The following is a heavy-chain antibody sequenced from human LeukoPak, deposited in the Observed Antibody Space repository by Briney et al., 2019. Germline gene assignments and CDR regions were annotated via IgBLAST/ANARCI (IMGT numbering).Heavy chain of an antibody. J-gene: IGHJ4*02. CDR1: GFTFSDYW. CDR3: ARRYFDS. V-gene: IGHV3-7*03. Sequence: GGSLRLSCAASGFTFSDYWMHWVRQAPGKGLEWVANIKQDGSAKYYVDSVKGRFTISRDNARNSLYLQMNSLRAEDTAVYYCARRYFDSWGQGTLVTVSS. CDR2: IKQDGSAK.